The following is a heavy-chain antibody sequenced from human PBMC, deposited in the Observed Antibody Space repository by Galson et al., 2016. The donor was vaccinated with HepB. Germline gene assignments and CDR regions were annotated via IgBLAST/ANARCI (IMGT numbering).Heavy chain of an antibody. J-gene: IGHJ3*02. CDR1: GFTLSRHT. Sequence: SLRLSCAGSGFTLSRHTMNWVRQAPGKGLEWTSYISITSTTKYYADSVKGRFTNSRDNAKNSLYLQMNSLRDEDTAVYYCARDDRWYYYDSSGYYYGAFDMWGQGTMVAVSS. CDR3: ARDDRWYYYDSSGYYYGAFDM. CDR2: ISITSTTK. D-gene: IGHD3-22*01. V-gene: IGHV3-48*02.